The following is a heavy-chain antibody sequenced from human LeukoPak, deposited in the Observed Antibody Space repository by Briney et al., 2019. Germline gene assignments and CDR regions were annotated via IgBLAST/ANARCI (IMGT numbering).Heavy chain of an antibody. CDR2: IYHDGSA. V-gene: IGHV4-38-2*02. Sequence: ASETLSLTCGVSGYSISSGYYWGWIRQPPGEGLEWIGSIYHDGSASYNPSPKSRVTISVDTSKNQFSLKLSSVTAADTAVYYCVREHKNGNPGGCWGQGTLVTVSS. J-gene: IGHJ4*02. CDR1: GYSISSGYY. D-gene: IGHD1-1*01. CDR3: VREHKNGNPGGC.